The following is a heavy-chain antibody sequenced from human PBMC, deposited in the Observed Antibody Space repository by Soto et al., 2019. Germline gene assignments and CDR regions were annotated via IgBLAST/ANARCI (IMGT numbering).Heavy chain of an antibody. D-gene: IGHD2-15*01. CDR3: ARARPMSTYCSGGSCYLGLKAPYYYYYGMDV. CDR1: GFTVSSNY. Sequence: HPGGSLRLSCAASGFTVSSNYMSWVRQAPGKGLEWVSVIYSGGSTYYADSVKGRFTISRDNSKNTLYLQMNSLRAEDTAVYYCARARPMSTYCSGGSCYLGLKAPYYYYYGMDVWGQGTTVTVSS. CDR2: IYSGGST. J-gene: IGHJ6*02. V-gene: IGHV3-53*01.